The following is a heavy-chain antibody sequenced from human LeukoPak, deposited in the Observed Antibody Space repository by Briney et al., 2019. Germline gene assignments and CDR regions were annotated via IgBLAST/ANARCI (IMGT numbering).Heavy chain of an antibody. J-gene: IGHJ6*03. CDR1: GGSFSGYY. V-gene: IGHV4-34*01. CDR3: ARWNMLEVQLERPGARYYYYYYMDV. Sequence: SETLSLTCAVYGGSFSGYYWSWIRQPPGKGLEWIGEINHSGSTNYNPSLKSRVTISVDTSKNQFSLNLTSVTAADTAVYYCARWNMLEVQLERPGARYYYYYYMDVWGKGTTVTVSS. D-gene: IGHD1-1*01. CDR2: INHSGST.